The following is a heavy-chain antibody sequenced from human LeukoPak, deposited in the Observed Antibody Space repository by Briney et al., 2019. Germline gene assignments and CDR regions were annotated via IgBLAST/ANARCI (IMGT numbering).Heavy chain of an antibody. CDR3: ARDEWYFDY. V-gene: IGHV4-34*01. D-gene: IGHD3-3*01. Sequence: SETLSLTCAVYGGSFSGYYWSWIRQPPGKGLEWIGEINHGGSTNYNPSLKSRVTISVDTSKNQFSLKLSSVTAADTAVYYCARDEWYFDYWGQGTLVTVSS. CDR2: INHGGST. J-gene: IGHJ4*02. CDR1: GGSFSGYY.